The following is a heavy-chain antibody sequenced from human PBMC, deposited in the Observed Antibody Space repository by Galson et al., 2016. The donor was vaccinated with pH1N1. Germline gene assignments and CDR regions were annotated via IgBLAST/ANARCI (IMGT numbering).Heavy chain of an antibody. V-gene: IGHV5-51*01. CDR3: ARRAGVAAAGAFDL. Sequence: QSGAEVKKPGESLKISCKGSGYSFTTYWIGWVRQMPGKGLEWMGPIYPGDSDTRYSPSFEGQVTMSADKSISTAYLHWSSLKASDTAMYYCARRAGVAAAGAFDLWGQGTLLIVSS. D-gene: IGHD6-13*01. J-gene: IGHJ5*02. CDR1: GYSFTTYW. CDR2: IYPGDSDT.